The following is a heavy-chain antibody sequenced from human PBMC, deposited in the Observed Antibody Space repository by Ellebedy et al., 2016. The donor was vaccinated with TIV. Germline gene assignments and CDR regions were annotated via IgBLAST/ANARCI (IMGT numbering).Heavy chain of an antibody. Sequence: GESLKISCAASGFTFSSSWMTWVRQAPGKGLEWVANIKQDGSDKFYVDSVKGRFTISRDNSKNTLYLQMNSLRAEDMAIYYCAKPPEQWLIHTGLDSWGQGTLVTVAS. CDR2: IKQDGSDK. V-gene: IGHV3-7*03. J-gene: IGHJ4*02. D-gene: IGHD6-19*01. CDR3: AKPPEQWLIHTGLDS. CDR1: GFTFSSSW.